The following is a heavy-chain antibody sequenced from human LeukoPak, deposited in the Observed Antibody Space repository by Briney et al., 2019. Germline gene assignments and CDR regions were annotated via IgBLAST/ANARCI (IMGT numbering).Heavy chain of an antibody. CDR1: GFTVSSNY. CDR3: AKGMVNDYDSSGFYGGFDY. V-gene: IGHV3-23*01. J-gene: IGHJ4*02. Sequence: GGSLRLSCAASGFTVSSNYMTWVRQAPGKGLEWVSTISGSGGSTDYADSVKGRFTISRDFSKNTLYLQINSLRVEDTAVYYCAKGMVNDYDSSGFYGGFDYWGQGTLVTVSS. D-gene: IGHD3-22*01. CDR2: ISGSGGST.